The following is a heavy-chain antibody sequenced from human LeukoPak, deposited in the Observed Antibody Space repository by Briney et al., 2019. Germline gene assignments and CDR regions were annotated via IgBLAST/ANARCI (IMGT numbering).Heavy chain of an antibody. Sequence: ASVKVSCKTSGYTFSDYGINWVRQAPGQGLEWMGWISTYNGNKHYAQNFQGRVAMTADTSTRTVYMELRSLRSDDTAVFYCARDLAARRTTSSSAFEIWGPGTLVTVSS. V-gene: IGHV1-18*01. D-gene: IGHD6-6*01. J-gene: IGHJ3*02. CDR1: GYTFSDYG. CDR2: ISTYNGNK. CDR3: ARDLAARRTTSSSAFEI.